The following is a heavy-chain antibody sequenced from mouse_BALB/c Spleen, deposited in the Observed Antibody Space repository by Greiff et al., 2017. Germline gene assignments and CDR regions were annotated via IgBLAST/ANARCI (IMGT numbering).Heavy chain of an antibody. J-gene: IGHJ2*01. V-gene: IGHV5-17*02. CDR1: GFTFSSFG. Sequence: EVKLMESGGGLVQPGGSRKLSCAASGFTFSSFGMHWVRQAPEKGLEWVAYISSGSSTIYYADTVKGRFTISRDNPKNTLFLQMTSLRSEDTAMYYCARPNYYGYFDYWGQGTTLTVSS. CDR2: ISSGSSTI. CDR3: ARPNYYGYFDY. D-gene: IGHD1-1*01.